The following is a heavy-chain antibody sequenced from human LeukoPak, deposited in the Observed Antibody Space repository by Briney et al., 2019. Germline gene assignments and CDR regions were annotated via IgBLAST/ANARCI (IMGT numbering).Heavy chain of an antibody. V-gene: IGHV3-23*01. CDR1: GFTFSSYA. CDR3: ARDEMVRGFRDWFDP. CDR2: INGSGDRT. Sequence: GSLRLSCVASGFTFSSYAMNWVRQAPGKGLEWVSSINGSGDRTYYADSVKGRFTISRDNAKNSLYLQMNSLRAEDTAVYYCARDEMVRGFRDWFDPWGQGTLVTVSS. D-gene: IGHD3-10*01. J-gene: IGHJ5*02.